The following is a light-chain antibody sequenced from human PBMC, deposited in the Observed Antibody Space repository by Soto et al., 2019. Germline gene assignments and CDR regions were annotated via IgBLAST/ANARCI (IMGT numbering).Light chain of an antibody. CDR3: QQYNSYP. Sequence: DIQMTQSPSTLSASVGDRVTITCRASQSISSWLAWYQQKPGKAPKLLIYKASSLESGVPSRFSGSGSGTEFTLTISSLQPDDFATYYCQQYNSYPFGQGTKLEIK. V-gene: IGKV1-5*03. CDR1: QSISSW. J-gene: IGKJ2*01. CDR2: KAS.